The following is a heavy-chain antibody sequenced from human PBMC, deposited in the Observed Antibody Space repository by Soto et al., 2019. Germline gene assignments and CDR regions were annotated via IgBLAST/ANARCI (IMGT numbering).Heavy chain of an antibody. V-gene: IGHV1-18*01. J-gene: IGHJ4*02. CDR1: GYTFTSYG. Sequence: ASVKVSCKASGYTFTSYGISWVRQAPGQGLEWMGWTSAYNGNTNYAQKLQGRVTMTTDTSTSTAYMELRSLRSDDTAVYYCARDSELSSSGDFDYWGQGTLVTVSS. D-gene: IGHD6-19*01. CDR3: ARDSELSSSGDFDY. CDR2: TSAYNGNT.